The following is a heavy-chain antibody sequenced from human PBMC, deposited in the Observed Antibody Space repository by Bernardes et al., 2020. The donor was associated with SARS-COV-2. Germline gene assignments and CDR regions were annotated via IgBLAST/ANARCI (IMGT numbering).Heavy chain of an antibody. CDR3: ARDQILWGGSFGMDV. D-gene: IGHD2-21*01. Sequence: ASVQVSCKASGYTFTGYYMHWVRQAPGQGLEWMGWINPNSGGTNYAQKFQGRVTMTRDTSISTAYMELSRLRSDDTAVYYCARDQILWGGSFGMDVWGQGTTVTVSS. CDR2: INPNSGGT. J-gene: IGHJ6*02. CDR1: GYTFTGYY. V-gene: IGHV1-2*02.